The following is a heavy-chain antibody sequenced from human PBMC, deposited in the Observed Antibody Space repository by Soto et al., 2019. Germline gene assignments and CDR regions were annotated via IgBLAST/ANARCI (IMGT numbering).Heavy chain of an antibody. CDR3: AVSNYCSSTSRYRSRTFAY. Sequence: ASVKVSCKASGGTFSSYTISWVRQAPGQGLEWMGRIIPILGIANYAQKFQGRVTITADKSTSTAYMELSSLRSEDTAVYYCAVSNYCSSTSRYRSRTFAYWGQGTLVTVSS. J-gene: IGHJ4*02. V-gene: IGHV1-69*02. D-gene: IGHD2-2*01. CDR2: IIPILGIA. CDR1: GGTFSSYT.